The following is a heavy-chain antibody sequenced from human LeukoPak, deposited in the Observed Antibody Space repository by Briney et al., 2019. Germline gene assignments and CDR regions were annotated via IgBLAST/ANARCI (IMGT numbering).Heavy chain of an antibody. CDR3: ARSSSSTFDP. D-gene: IGHD6-19*01. Sequence: TSETLSLTCAVYGGSFGGYYWSWIRQPPGKGLEWIGEINHSGSTNYNPSLKSRVTISVDTSKNQFSLKLSSVTAADTAIYYCARSSSSTFDPCGRGTLVTVSS. J-gene: IGHJ5*02. CDR2: INHSGST. CDR1: GGSFGGYY. V-gene: IGHV4-34*01.